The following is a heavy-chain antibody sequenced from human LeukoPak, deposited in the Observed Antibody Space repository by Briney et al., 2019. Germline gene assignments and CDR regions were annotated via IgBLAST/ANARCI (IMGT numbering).Heavy chain of an antibody. V-gene: IGHV4-59*01. CDR2: IYYSGST. CDR1: GGSISSYY. Sequence: SETLSLTCTVSGGSISSYYWSWIRQPPGKGLEYIGYIYYSGSTSYNHSLKTRVTISVDTSKNQFSLKLSSVTAADTAVYYCARGRGIQLWTYFDYWGQGTLVTVSS. CDR3: ARGRGIQLWTYFDY. D-gene: IGHD5-18*01. J-gene: IGHJ4*02.